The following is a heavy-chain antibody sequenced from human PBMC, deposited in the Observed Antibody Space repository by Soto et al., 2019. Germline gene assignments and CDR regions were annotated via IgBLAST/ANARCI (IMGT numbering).Heavy chain of an antibody. CDR1: GTSVSNYY. J-gene: IGHJ4*02. CDR2: IYTSGST. V-gene: IGHV4-4*07. CDR3: ARGGIQLSYAFDY. D-gene: IGHD5-18*01. Sequence: SETLSLTCSVSGTSVSNYYWSWIRQPAGRGLEHIGRIYTSGSTSYNPSLKSRVTMSMDTSQTQIYLNLTSVTAADTAVYYCARGGIQLSYAFDYWGQGIQVTVSS.